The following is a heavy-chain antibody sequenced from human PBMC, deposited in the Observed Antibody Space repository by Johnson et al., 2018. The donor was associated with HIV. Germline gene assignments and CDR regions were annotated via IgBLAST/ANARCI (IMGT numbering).Heavy chain of an antibody. V-gene: IGHV3-9*01. J-gene: IGHJ3*01. D-gene: IGHD4-11*01. Sequence: EVQLVESGGGLVKPGGSLRLSCAASGFTFDDYAMHWVRQAPGKGLEWVSGISWNSGSIGYADSVKGRFTISRDNSKNTLYLQMNSLRAEDTALYYCAKETRDSRSAFDVWGQGTLVTVSS. CDR2: ISWNSGSI. CDR3: AKETRDSRSAFDV. CDR1: GFTFDDYA.